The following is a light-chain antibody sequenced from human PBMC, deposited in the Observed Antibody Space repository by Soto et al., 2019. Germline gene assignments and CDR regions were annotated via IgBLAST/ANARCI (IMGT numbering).Light chain of an antibody. CDR2: GAS. J-gene: IGKJ1*01. CDR3: QQYGTSPVT. V-gene: IGKV3-20*01. Sequence: EIVSTQCAGTQCLWPGAGATQSGRSNQRVPTTYLAWYHQKPGQAPRLLIYGASRRATGIPDRFNGSGSGTDFTLTISRLEPEDFAVYYCQQYGTSPVTVGQGTKVEIK. CDR1: QRVPTTY.